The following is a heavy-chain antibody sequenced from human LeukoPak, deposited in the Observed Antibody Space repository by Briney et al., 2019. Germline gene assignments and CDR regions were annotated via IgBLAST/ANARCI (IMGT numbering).Heavy chain of an antibody. CDR3: AKVMTGYYYYFDS. D-gene: IGHD2/OR15-2a*01. Sequence: GGSLRLSCAASGFTFSSYAMSWVRQAPGKGLEWVSGIGSSGADTCYVDSVKGRFTISRDNSKNTLYLQINSLRAEDTALYYCAKVMTGYYYYFDSWGQGALVTVSS. CDR1: GFTFSSYA. V-gene: IGHV3-23*01. J-gene: IGHJ4*02. CDR2: IGSSGADT.